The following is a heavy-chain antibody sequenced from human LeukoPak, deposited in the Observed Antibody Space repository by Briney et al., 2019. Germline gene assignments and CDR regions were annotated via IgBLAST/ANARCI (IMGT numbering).Heavy chain of an antibody. D-gene: IGHD1-26*01. Sequence: GSLRLSCAASRFTFSSYTMHWVRQAPGKGLEWVALISYDGSNKYYADSVKGRFTISRDNSKNTLYLQMNSLRGEDTAVYYCARELRYYRYFDYWGQGTLVTVSS. CDR3: ARELRYYRYFDY. J-gene: IGHJ4*02. CDR2: ISYDGSNK. CDR1: RFTFSSYT. V-gene: IGHV3-30-3*01.